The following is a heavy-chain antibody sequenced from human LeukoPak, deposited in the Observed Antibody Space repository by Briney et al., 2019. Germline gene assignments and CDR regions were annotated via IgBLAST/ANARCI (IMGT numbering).Heavy chain of an antibody. CDR2: IKEDGSEN. D-gene: IGHD1-1*01. CDR1: GYTFSRYW. CDR3: ARQRYSDY. J-gene: IGHJ4*02. V-gene: IGHV3-7*01. Sequence: GGSLRLSCAASGYTFSRYWMTWVRQAPGKGLEWVANIKEDGSENSYVESVKGRFTISRDNAKNSLYLQLNSLRAEDTAVYFCARQRYSDYWGQGTLVTVSS.